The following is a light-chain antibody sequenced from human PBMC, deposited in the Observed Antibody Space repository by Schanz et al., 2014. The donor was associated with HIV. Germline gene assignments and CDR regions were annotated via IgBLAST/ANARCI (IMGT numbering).Light chain of an antibody. V-gene: IGLV1-40*01. CDR1: RSNIGAGYA. Sequence: QSVLTQPPSVSGAPGQRVTISCTGSRSNIGAGYAVHWYQQLPGTAPKLLIYGNSNRPSGVPDRFSGSKSGTSASLAITGLQAEDEADYYCAAWDDSLNGHVVFGGGTKVTVL. CDR2: GNS. J-gene: IGLJ2*01. CDR3: AAWDDSLNGHVV.